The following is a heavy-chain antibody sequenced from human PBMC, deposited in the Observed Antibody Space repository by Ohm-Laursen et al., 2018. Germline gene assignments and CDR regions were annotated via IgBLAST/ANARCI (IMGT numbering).Heavy chain of an antibody. J-gene: IGHJ5*02. CDR1: GDSINSSY. V-gene: IGHV4-59*08. Sequence: SQTLSLTCTVSGDSINSSYWSWIRQPPGKGLEWIGFISNSGNTNYNPSLKSRVTISVDTSKNQISLKLSSVTAADTAVYYCARQEGYCSSTSCYEVWFDPWGQGTLVTVSS. CDR2: ISNSGNT. D-gene: IGHD2-2*01. CDR3: ARQEGYCSSTSCYEVWFDP.